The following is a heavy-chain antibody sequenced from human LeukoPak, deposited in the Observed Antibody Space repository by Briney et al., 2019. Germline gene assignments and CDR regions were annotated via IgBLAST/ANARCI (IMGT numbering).Heavy chain of an antibody. J-gene: IGHJ3*02. CDR2: IKQDGNEK. CDR1: GFTFSSYW. CDR3: ARASPRGIVGATTVAFDI. V-gene: IGHV3-7*01. Sequence: GGSLRLSCAASGFTFSSYWMSWVRQAPGKGLEWVANIKQDGNEKYYVDSVKGRFTISRDNAKNSLYLQMNSLRAEDTAVYYCARASPRGIVGATTVAFDIWGQGTMVTVSS. D-gene: IGHD1-26*01.